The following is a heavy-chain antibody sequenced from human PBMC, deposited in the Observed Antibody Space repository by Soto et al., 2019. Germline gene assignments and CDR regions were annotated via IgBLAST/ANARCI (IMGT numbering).Heavy chain of an antibody. CDR3: ARDNWNDLYYYYGMDV. J-gene: IGHJ6*02. CDR1: GFTFSSYW. V-gene: IGHV3-7*01. CDR2: IKQDGSEK. D-gene: IGHD1-1*01. Sequence: GESLKISCAASGFTFSSYWMSWVRQAPGKGLEWVANIKQDGSEKYYVDSVKGRFTISRDNAKNSLYLQMNSLRAEDTAVYYCARDNWNDLYYYYGMDVWGQGTTVTVSS.